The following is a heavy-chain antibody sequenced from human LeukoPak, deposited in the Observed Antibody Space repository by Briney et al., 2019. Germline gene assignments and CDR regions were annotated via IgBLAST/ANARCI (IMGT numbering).Heavy chain of an antibody. D-gene: IGHD3-22*01. CDR2: IYHSGST. J-gene: IGHJ4*02. Sequence: SETLSLTCTVSGYSISSGYYWGWIRQPPGKGLEWIGSIYHSGSTYYNPSLKSRVTISVDTSKNQFSLKLSSVTAADTAVYYCARHKDSSGYYYRDYWGQGTLVTVSS. V-gene: IGHV4-38-2*02. CDR1: GYSISSGYY. CDR3: ARHKDSSGYYYRDY.